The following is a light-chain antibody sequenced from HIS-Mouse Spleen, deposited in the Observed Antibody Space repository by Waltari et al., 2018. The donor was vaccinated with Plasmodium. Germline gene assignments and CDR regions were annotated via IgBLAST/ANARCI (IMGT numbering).Light chain of an antibody. Sequence: SYELTQPPSVSVSPGQTASITCSGDKLGDKYACWYQQKPGQSPVLVIYQDSKRPSGMPGRFSGSNSGKTATLTISGTQAMDEADYYCQAWDSSTAVFGGGTKLTVL. CDR1: KLGDKY. J-gene: IGLJ3*02. CDR3: QAWDSSTAV. CDR2: QDS. V-gene: IGLV3-1*01.